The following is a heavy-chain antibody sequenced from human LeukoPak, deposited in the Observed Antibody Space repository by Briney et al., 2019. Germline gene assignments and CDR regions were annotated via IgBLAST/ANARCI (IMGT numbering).Heavy chain of an antibody. J-gene: IGHJ6*02. CDR1: GGSISSYY. CDR3: ASLLIAARPRGYYYGMDV. D-gene: IGHD6-6*01. V-gene: IGHV4-59*01. CDR2: IYYSGST. Sequence: KASETLSLTCTVSGGSISSYYWSWIRQPPGKGLEWIGYIYYSGSTNYNPSLKSRVTISVDTSKNQFSLKLSSVTAADTAVYYCASLLIAARPRGYYYGMDVWGQGTTVTVSS.